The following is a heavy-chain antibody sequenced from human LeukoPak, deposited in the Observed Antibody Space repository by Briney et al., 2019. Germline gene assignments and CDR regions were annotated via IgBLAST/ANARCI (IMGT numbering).Heavy chain of an antibody. J-gene: IGHJ4*02. CDR2: ISSNGGST. D-gene: IGHD4-23*01. V-gene: IGHV3-64*01. CDR3: ARRYGGNSGPFDY. CDR1: GFTFSSYA. Sequence: GGSLRLSCAASGFTFSSYAMHWVRQAPGKGLEYVSAISSNGGSTYYANSVKGRFTISRDNSKNTLYLQMGSLRAEDMAVYYCARRYGGNSGPFDYWGQGTLVTVSS.